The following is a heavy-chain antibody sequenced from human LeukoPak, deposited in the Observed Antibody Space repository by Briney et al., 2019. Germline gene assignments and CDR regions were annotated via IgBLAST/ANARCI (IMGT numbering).Heavy chain of an antibody. V-gene: IGHV1-2*02. D-gene: IGHD3-16*01. CDR1: GYTFTDYY. Sequence: ASVTVSCKASGYTFTDYYIYWVRQAPGQGLEWMGWINPNSGGTNYAQKFQGRVTMTRDTSISTAYMELSRLKSDDTAIYYCARGLRGSEDYWGQGTLVTVTS. J-gene: IGHJ4*02. CDR2: INPNSGGT. CDR3: ARGLRGSEDY.